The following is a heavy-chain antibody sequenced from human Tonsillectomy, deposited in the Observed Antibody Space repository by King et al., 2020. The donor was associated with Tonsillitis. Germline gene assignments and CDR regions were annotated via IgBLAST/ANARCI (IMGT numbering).Heavy chain of an antibody. V-gene: IGHV1-3*01. D-gene: IGHD3-9*01. CDR1: GYTFTSSA. Sequence: QLVQSGAEVKKPGASVKVSCKASGYTFTSSAIHWVRQAPGQRLEWMGWINAGNGNTQYSQNFQGRVTITRDTFASTAYMELSSLRSEDTAMYYCARVLYYDILTYWGWFDPWGQGSLVTVSS. CDR3: ARVLYYDILTYWGWFDP. CDR2: INAGNGNT. J-gene: IGHJ5*02.